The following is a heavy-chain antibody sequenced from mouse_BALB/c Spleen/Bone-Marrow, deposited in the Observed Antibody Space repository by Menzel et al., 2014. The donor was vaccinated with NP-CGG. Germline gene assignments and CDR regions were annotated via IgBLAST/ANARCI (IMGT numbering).Heavy chain of an antibody. CDR2: IYPGDGDT. D-gene: IGHD1-1*01. J-gene: IGHJ4*01. V-gene: IGHV1-87*01. CDR3: ARNYYYGSSWGAMDY. CDR1: GYTFTSYW. Sequence: QVQLQQSGAELARPGASVKLSCKASGYTFTSYWMQWVKQRPGQGLEWIGAIYPGDGDTRNTQKFKGKATLTADKSSSTAYMQLSSLASEDSAVYYCARNYYYGSSWGAMDYWGQGTSVTVSS.